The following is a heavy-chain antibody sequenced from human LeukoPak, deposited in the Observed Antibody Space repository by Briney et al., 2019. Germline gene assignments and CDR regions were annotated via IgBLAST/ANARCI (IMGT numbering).Heavy chain of an antibody. CDR1: GFTFSSYW. CDR3: ARDSGSYPFDY. D-gene: IGHD1-26*01. CDR2: INSDGSST. V-gene: IGHV3-74*01. Sequence: GGSLRLSCAASGFTFSSYWMHWVRQAPGKGLVWVSRINSDGSSTSYADSVKGRFTISRDNAKNTLYLQMNSLRAEDTAAYCCARDSGSYPFDYWGQGTLVTVSS. J-gene: IGHJ4*02.